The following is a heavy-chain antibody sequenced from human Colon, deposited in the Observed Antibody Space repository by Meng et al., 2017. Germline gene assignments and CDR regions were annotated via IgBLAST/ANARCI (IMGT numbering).Heavy chain of an antibody. Sequence: QIQLGQPGAEVKKPGATVKADCKTSGYSIISYDITWVRQAPGQGLEWMEWISNYNGNTNYAQKFQGRVTMTTETSTSTAYMELRSLRSDDTAVYYCARNYYDSSGYYYGYWGQGTLVTVSS. J-gene: IGHJ4*02. CDR2: ISNYNGNT. V-gene: IGHV1-18*01. CDR3: ARNYYDSSGYYYGY. D-gene: IGHD3-22*01. CDR1: GYSIISYD.